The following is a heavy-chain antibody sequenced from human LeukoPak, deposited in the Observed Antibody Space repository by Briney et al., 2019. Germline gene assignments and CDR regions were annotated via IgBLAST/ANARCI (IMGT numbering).Heavy chain of an antibody. CDR1: GFTFTKAW. J-gene: IGHJ4*02. D-gene: IGHD3-22*01. V-gene: IGHV3-15*01. CDR2: IRSKTDAEIA. CDR3: TTDVHTYFSESSRSYSRGWYFDY. Sequence: GGSLRLSCAASGFTFTKAWMSWVRQIPGMGLEWVARIRSKTDAEIAEYATSVKGRFTISRDDSQNTLYLQMNSLETDDTAVYYCTTDVHTYFSESSRSYSRGWYFDYWGQGTLVSVSS.